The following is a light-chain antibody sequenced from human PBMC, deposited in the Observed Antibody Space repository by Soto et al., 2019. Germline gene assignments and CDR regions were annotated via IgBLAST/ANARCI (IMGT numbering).Light chain of an antibody. CDR2: DVS. CDR3: SSYTSSSTNWV. CDR1: SSDVGGYNY. J-gene: IGLJ3*02. V-gene: IGLV2-14*01. Sequence: SALTQPASVSGSPGQSITISCTGTSSDVGGYNYVSWYQQHPGKAPKLMIYDVSNRPSGVSNRFSGSKSGNTASLTISGLPAEDEADYYCSSYTSSSTNWVFGGGTKLTVL.